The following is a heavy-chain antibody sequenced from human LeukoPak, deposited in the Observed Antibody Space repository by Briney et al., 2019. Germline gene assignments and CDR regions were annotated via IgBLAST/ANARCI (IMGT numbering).Heavy chain of an antibody. CDR3: ARGNGYNYVYYFDY. CDR2: ISGSGGST. CDR1: GFTFSSYA. V-gene: IGHV3-23*01. Sequence: GGSLRLSCAASGFTFSSYAMSWVRQAPGKGLEWVSVISGSGGSTYHADSVKGRFTISRDNSKNTLYLQMNSLRAEDTAVYYCARGNGYNYVYYFDYWGQGTLVTVSS. D-gene: IGHD5-18*01. J-gene: IGHJ4*02.